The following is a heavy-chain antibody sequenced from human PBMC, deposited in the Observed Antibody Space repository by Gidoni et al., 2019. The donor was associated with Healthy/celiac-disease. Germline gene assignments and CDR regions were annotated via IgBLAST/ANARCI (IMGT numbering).Heavy chain of an antibody. CDR2: INSDGSST. CDR1: GFTFSSYW. D-gene: IGHD3-16*01. V-gene: IGHV3-74*01. J-gene: IGHJ6*02. CDR3: ARDRTYVNYYYYGMDV. Sequence: EVQLVESGGGLVQPGGSLRLSCAASGFTFSSYWMHWVRQAPGKGQVWVARINSDGSSTSYADSVKGRFTISRDNAKNTLYLQMNSLRAEDTAVYYCARDRTYVNYYYYGMDVWGQGTTVTVSS.